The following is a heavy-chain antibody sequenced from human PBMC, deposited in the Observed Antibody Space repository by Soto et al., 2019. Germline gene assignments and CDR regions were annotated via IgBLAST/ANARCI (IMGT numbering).Heavy chain of an antibody. J-gene: IGHJ5*02. D-gene: IGHD3-3*01. CDR3: ARERVFERFFWFDP. CDR1: GVSIISGGYY. V-gene: IGHV4-31*03. CDR2: ICYSGST. Sequence: PSETLSLTCTVSGVSIISGGYYWILIRQHPGKGLEWIGNICYSGSTYYNPSLKSRLTISLDTSKTQFSLKLSSVTAADTAVYYWARERVFERFFWFDPWGQEMVVTVDS.